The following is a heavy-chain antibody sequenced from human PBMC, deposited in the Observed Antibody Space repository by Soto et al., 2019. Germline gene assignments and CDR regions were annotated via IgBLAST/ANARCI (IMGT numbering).Heavy chain of an antibody. V-gene: IGHV1-24*01. CDR2: FDPEDGET. Sequence: SVKFSCKVSGYTLTELSMHWVRQAPGKGLEWMGGFDPEDGETIYAQKFQGRVTMTEDTSTDTAYMELSSLRSEDTAVYYCATGDLAVAGTIDYWGQGTLVTVS. CDR3: ATGDLAVAGTIDY. CDR1: GYTLTELS. J-gene: IGHJ4*02. D-gene: IGHD6-19*01.